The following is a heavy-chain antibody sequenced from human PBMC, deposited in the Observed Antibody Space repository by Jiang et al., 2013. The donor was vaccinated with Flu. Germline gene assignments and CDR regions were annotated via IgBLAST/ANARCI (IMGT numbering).Heavy chain of an antibody. CDR2: ISTYNADI. J-gene: IGHJ5*02. CDR3: ARAHRSSSGLGWFDP. D-gene: IGHD6-6*01. CDR1: GYTFTGYD. Sequence: GAEVKKPGASVKVSCKASGYTFTGYDINWVRHAPGQGLEWVGWISTYNADIKYAQKLQGRVSMTTDTSTNTADMELRSLRSDDTAVYYCARAHRSSSGLGWFDPWGQGTLVTVSS. V-gene: IGHV1-18*01.